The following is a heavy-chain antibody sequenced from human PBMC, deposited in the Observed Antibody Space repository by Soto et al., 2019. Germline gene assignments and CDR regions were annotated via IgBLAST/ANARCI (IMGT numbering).Heavy chain of an antibody. CDR1: GGTVASSHW. CDR2: VYHTGDT. D-gene: IGHD2-21*02. V-gene: IGHV4-4*02. Sequence: PSETLSLTCGVSGGTVASSHWWSWVRQSPGRGLEWIGNVYHTGDTNFNPSLQSRVTFSVDKSNNQFSLRLTSVTAADTAVYFCARAIVTEGENKYFDPWGPGTLVTVSS. J-gene: IGHJ5*02. CDR3: ARAIVTEGENKYFDP.